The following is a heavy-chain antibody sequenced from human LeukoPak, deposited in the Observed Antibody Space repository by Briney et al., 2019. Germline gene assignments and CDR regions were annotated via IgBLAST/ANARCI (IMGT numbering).Heavy chain of an antibody. D-gene: IGHD5-18*01. Sequence: GGSLRLSCAASGFTFSSYGMSWVRQAPGKGLEWVAFIRYDGSNRYYADSVKGRFTISRDNSKNTLYLQMNSLRAEDTAVYYCAKAHVDTGNLDYWGQGTLVTVSS. CDR3: AKAHVDTGNLDY. J-gene: IGHJ4*02. CDR2: IRYDGSNR. V-gene: IGHV3-30*02. CDR1: GFTFSSYG.